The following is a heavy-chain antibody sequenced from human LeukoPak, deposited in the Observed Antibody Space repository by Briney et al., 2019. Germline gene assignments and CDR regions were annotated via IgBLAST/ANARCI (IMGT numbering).Heavy chain of an antibody. CDR3: AREEDYSNSGYWYFDL. V-gene: IGHV4-34*01. CDR2: INHSGST. CDR1: SGSFSGYY. D-gene: IGHD4-11*01. J-gene: IGHJ2*01. Sequence: SETLSLTCAVYSGSFSGYYWSWIRQPPVKVLEWIGEINHSGSTNYNPSLKSRVTISVDTSKNQFSLKLSSVTAADTAVYYCAREEDYSNSGYWYFDLWGRGTLVTVSS.